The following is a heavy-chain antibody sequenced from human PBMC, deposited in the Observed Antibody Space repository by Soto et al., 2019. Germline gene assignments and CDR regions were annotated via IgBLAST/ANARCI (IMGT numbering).Heavy chain of an antibody. CDR3: ARKPYSHYYGLDV. CDR1: GYIFSDYG. D-gene: IGHD2-21*01. V-gene: IGHV1-18*01. CDR2: IIPYNDNT. Sequence: ASVKVSCKASGYIFSDYGINWVRLAPGQGLEWMGWIIPYNDNTKYAENFQGRVTLTTDTSTNTVYMELRSLTPDDTGVYFCARKPYSHYYGLDVWGQGTTVTVSS. J-gene: IGHJ6*02.